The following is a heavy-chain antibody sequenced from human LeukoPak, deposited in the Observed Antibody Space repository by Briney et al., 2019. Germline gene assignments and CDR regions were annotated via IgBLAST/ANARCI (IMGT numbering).Heavy chain of an antibody. CDR3: ARGFPGYDILTGYYNEYYFDY. CDR2: IYYSGST. J-gene: IGHJ4*02. CDR1: GGSISSSSYY. V-gene: IGHV4-39*07. D-gene: IGHD3-9*01. Sequence: PSETLSLTCTVSGGSISSSSYYWGWIRQPPGKGLEWIGSIYYSGSTYYNPSLKSRVTISVDTSKSQFSLKLSSVTAADTAVYYCARGFPGYDILTGYYNEYYFDYWGQGTLVTVSS.